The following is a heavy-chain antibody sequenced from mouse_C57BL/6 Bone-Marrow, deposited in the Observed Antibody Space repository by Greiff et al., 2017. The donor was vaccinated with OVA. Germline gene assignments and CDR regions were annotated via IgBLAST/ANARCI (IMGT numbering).Heavy chain of an antibody. Sequence: QVQLQQSGPGLVAPSQSLSITCTVSGFSLTSYAISWVRQPPGKGLEWLGVIWTGGGTNYNSALKSRLSISKDNSKSKIFLKMNSLQTDDTARYYCARNRDWVFHWYFDVWGTGTTVTVSS. J-gene: IGHJ1*03. V-gene: IGHV2-9-1*01. CDR3: ARNRDWVFHWYFDV. CDR1: GFSLTSYA. D-gene: IGHD4-1*01. CDR2: IWTGGGT.